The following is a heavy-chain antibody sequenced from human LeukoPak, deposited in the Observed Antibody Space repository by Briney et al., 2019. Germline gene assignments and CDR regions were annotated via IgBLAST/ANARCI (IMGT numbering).Heavy chain of an antibody. V-gene: IGHV3-66*01. Sequence: GGSLRLSCAASGFTVSSNYMSWVRQAPGKGLEWVSVIYSGGSTYYADSVKGRFTISRDNSKNTLYLQMNSLRAEDTAVYYCARDLSGSSGSDGIWGQGTMVTVSS. CDR2: IYSGGST. J-gene: IGHJ3*02. CDR1: GFTVSSNY. D-gene: IGHD6-19*01. CDR3: ARDLSGSSGSDGI.